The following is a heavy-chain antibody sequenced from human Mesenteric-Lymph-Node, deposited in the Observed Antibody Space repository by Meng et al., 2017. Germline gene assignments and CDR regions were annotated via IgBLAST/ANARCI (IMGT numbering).Heavy chain of an antibody. CDR1: GASIGSGNFY. D-gene: IGHD6-19*01. CDR2: IYPSGST. Sequence: SETLSLTCTVPGASIGSGNFYWSWIRQPAGKGLEWIGRIYPSGSTTYNPSLESRVSMSVDTSKSQVSLKLSSVTAADTAVYYCASSPIYGGWSEYFQHWGQGTLVTVSS. CDR3: ASSPIYGGWSEYFQH. V-gene: IGHV4-61*02. J-gene: IGHJ1*01.